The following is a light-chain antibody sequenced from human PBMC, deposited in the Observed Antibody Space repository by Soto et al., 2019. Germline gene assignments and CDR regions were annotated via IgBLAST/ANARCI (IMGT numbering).Light chain of an antibody. V-gene: IGLV2-23*01. J-gene: IGLJ1*01. CDR2: EGN. CDR1: SSDVGSYNL. CDR3: CSFAGSSTLYV. Sequence: SALTQPASVSGSPGQSITISCTGTSSDVGSYNLVSWYQQHPGKAPKLMIYEGNKRPSGVSNRFSGSKSGNTAPLTISRLQAEDEADYYCCSFAGSSTLYVFGTGTKVTVL.